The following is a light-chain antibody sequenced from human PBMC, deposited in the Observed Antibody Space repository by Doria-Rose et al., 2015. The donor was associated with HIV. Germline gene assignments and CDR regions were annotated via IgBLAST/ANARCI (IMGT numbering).Light chain of an antibody. CDR2: GNT. Sequence: QSVLTQPPSVSGAPGQRVAISCTGSSSNIGAGFDVNWYQQFPGTAPKLLIHGNTNRPSGVPDRFPGSKSGTSAFLAISGLRAEDEADYYCQSYGSRLSVYVFGTGTKVTVL. V-gene: IGLV1-40*02. CDR3: QSYGSRLSVYV. CDR1: SSNIGAGFD. J-gene: IGLJ1*01.